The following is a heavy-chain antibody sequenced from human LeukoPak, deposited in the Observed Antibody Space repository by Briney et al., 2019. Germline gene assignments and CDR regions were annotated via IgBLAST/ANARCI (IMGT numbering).Heavy chain of an antibody. CDR2: ISSSGTAI. CDR1: GFTFSSYE. CDR3: ARESPSYGGNVFDY. D-gene: IGHD4-23*01. Sequence: GGSLRLSCVASGFTFSSYEMNWVRQAPGKGLEWVSYISSSGTAIYYADSVKGRFTISRDNAKNSLYLQMNSLRAEDTAVYYCARESPSYGGNVFDYWGQGTLVTVSS. J-gene: IGHJ4*02. V-gene: IGHV3-48*03.